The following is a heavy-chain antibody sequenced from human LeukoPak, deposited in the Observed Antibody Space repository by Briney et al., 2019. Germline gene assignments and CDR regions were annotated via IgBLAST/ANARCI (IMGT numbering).Heavy chain of an antibody. CDR2: IKSKTDGGTT. J-gene: IGHJ4*02. CDR3: TTGLEVDNWNYLDY. CDR1: GFTFSNAW. V-gene: IGHV3-15*01. Sequence: GGSLRLSCAASGFTFSNAWMSWVRQAPGKGLEWVGRIKSKTDGGTTDYAAPVKGRFTISRDDSKNTLYLQMNSLKTEDTAVHYCTTGLEVDNWNYLDYWGQGTLVTVSS. D-gene: IGHD1-20*01.